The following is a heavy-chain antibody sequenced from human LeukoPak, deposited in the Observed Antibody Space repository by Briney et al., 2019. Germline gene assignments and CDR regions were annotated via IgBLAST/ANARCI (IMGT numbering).Heavy chain of an antibody. CDR3: AGSLITMIVVVIHY. V-gene: IGHV1-69*05. CDR2: IIPIFGTA. CDR1: GGTVSSYA. Sequence: SVKVSCKASGGTVSSYAISWLRQAPGQRLEWMGGIIPIFGTANYAQKFQGRVTITTDESTSTAYMELSSLRSEDTAVYYCAGSLITMIVVVIHYWGQGTLVTVSS. D-gene: IGHD3-22*01. J-gene: IGHJ4*02.